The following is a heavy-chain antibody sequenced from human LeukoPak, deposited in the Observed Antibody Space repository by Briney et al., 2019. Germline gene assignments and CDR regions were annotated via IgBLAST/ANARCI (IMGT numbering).Heavy chain of an antibody. D-gene: IGHD2/OR15-2a*01. J-gene: IGHJ4*02. V-gene: IGHV3-66*01. Sequence: PAGGSLRLSCAASGFTVSSNYMSWVRQAPGKGLEWVSVIYSGGSTYYADSVKGRFTISRDNSKNTLYLQMNSLRAEDTAVYYCARDPYVIITSQNIVIRDSLSFDYWGQGTLVTVSS. CDR1: GFTVSSNY. CDR3: ARDPYVIITSQNIVIRDSLSFDY. CDR2: IYSGGST.